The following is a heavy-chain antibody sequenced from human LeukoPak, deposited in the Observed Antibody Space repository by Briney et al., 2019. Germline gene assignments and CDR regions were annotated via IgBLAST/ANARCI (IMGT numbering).Heavy chain of an antibody. CDR3: AGGGLGYCSSTSCPIW. CDR2: INHSGST. Sequence: KPSETLSLTCAVYGGSFSGYYWSWIRQPPGKGLEWIGEINHSGSTNYNPSLKSRVTISVDTSKNQFSLKLSSVTAADTAVYYCAGGGLGYCSSTSCPIWWGQGTLVTVSS. J-gene: IGHJ4*02. D-gene: IGHD2-2*01. CDR1: GGSFSGYY. V-gene: IGHV4-34*01.